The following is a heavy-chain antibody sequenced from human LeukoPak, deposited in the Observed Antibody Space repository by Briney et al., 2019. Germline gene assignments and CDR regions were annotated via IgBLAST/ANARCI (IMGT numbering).Heavy chain of an antibody. CDR2: IYYSGST. Sequence: SQTLSLTCTVSTGSISSGDYYWSWIRQHPGKGLEWIGYIYYSGSTSYNSALKSRVTISVDTSRNQFSLKLSSVTAADTADYYCARLGLYTSSWYRFYYFDYWGQGSPVTVSS. D-gene: IGHD6-13*01. V-gene: IGHV4-30-4*01. J-gene: IGHJ4*02. CDR1: TGSISSGDYY. CDR3: ARLGLYTSSWYRFYYFDY.